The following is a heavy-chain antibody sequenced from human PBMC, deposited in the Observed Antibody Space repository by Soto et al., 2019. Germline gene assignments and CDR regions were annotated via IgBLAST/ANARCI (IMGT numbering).Heavy chain of an antibody. J-gene: IGHJ5*02. CDR2: ISPSGST. CDR3: AKIVGTARGPWFDP. Sequence: SETLSLTCAVSGYSISSSNWWGCIRQPPGKGLEWIGYISPSGSTYYNPSLQSRVTMSVDTSKNQFSLTLSSVTAMDTAVYYCAKIVGTARGPWFDPWGQGTLVTVSS. V-gene: IGHV4-28*01. CDR1: GYSISSSNW. D-gene: IGHD2-21*02.